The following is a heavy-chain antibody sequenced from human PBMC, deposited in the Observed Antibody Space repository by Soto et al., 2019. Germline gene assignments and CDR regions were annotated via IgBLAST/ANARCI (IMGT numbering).Heavy chain of an antibody. J-gene: IGHJ5*02. D-gene: IGHD2-15*01. V-gene: IGHV4-31*03. CDR1: GGSISSGGYY. CDR3: ARGYGSGGSCWVLGWFDP. Sequence: QVQLQESGPGLVKPSQTLSLTCTVSGGSISSGGYYWSWIRQHPGKGLEWIGYIYYSGSTYYNPSLNSRVTRAVDTFKNQCSLKLSSVTAADTAVYYCARGYGSGGSCWVLGWFDPWGQGTLVTVSS. CDR2: IYYSGST.